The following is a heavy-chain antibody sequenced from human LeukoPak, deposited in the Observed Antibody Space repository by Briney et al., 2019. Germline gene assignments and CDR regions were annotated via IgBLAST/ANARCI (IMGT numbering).Heavy chain of an antibody. CDR3: AKLRTGAVASDAFDI. Sequence: GGSLRLSCAASGFTFDDYAMHWVRQAPGKGLEWVSLISGDGGSTYYAASVKGRFTISRDNSKNSLYLQMNSLRTEDTALYYCAKLRTGAVASDAFDIWGQGTMVTVSS. V-gene: IGHV3-43*02. CDR1: GFTFDDYA. J-gene: IGHJ3*02. CDR2: ISGDGGST. D-gene: IGHD6-19*01.